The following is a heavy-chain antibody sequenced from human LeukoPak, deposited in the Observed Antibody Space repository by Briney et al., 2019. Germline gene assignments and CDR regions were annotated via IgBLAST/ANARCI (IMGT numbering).Heavy chain of an antibody. J-gene: IGHJ4*02. CDR3: ARGYSDNWYIY. CDR2: IYYSGRT. V-gene: IGHV4-59*08. CDR1: GGSISSYY. Sequence: SGTLSLTCAVSGGSISSYYWSWIRQPPGKGLEWIGYIYYSGRTNYNPSLKSRVTISVDTSKNQFSLKLNSVTAADTAVYYCARGYSDNWYIYWGQGTLVTVSS. D-gene: IGHD6-13*01.